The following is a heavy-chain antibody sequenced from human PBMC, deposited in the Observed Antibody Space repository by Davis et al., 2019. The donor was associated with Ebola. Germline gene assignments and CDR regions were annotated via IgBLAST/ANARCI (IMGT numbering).Heavy chain of an antibody. Sequence: SETLSLTCTVSGGSISSYYWGWIRQPPGKGLEWIGSIYYSGSTYYNPSLKSRVTISVDTSKNQFSLKLSSVTAADTAVYYCASGTRYYYGMDVWGQGTTVTVSS. D-gene: IGHD3-10*01. CDR3: ASGTRYYYGMDV. CDR2: IYYSGST. J-gene: IGHJ6*02. CDR1: GGSISSYY. V-gene: IGHV4-39*01.